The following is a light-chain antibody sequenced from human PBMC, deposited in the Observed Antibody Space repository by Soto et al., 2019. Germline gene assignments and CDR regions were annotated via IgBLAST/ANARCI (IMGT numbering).Light chain of an antibody. V-gene: IGKV1-5*03. Sequence: DIQMTQSPSTLSASVGERVTITCRASQSISAWLAWYQQKPGKAPKLLIYKASNVESGVPSRFSGSGSGTEFTITISSLQPDDVATYYCQQYHSYPLTFGQGTRLEIK. J-gene: IGKJ5*01. CDR3: QQYHSYPLT. CDR1: QSISAW. CDR2: KAS.